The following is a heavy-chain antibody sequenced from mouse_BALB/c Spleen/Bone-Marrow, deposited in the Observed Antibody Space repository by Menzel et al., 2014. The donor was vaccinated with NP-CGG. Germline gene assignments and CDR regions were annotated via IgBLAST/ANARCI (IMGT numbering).Heavy chain of an antibody. J-gene: IGHJ2*01. V-gene: IGHV1S132*01. CDR1: GYTFTNYW. D-gene: IGHD2-13*01. CDR2: IFPGTGTT. Sequence: QVQLQQPGAELVKPGASVKLSCMTSGYTFTNYWIQWVKQRPGQGLGWIGEIFPGTGTTYYNERFKGKATLTIDTSSSIAYMQLSSLTSEDSAVYFCARGGDYGYWGQGTTLTVSS. CDR3: ARGGDYGY.